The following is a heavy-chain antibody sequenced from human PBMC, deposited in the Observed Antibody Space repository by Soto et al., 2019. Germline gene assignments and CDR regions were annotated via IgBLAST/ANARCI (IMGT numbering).Heavy chain of an antibody. Sequence: QEQLVESGGGVVQPGRSLRLSCEPAGRSFSPYGMHWVRQAPGKGLEWVAAISNDGTKIDYADSVKGRYGISRDNSKNTMYLELTRLRTEGTAVYYCSKEGSPYCGDAFDSVGYCYFDLWGRGTLVTVSS. D-gene: IGHD2-21*02. CDR3: SKEGSPYCGDAFDSVGYCYFDL. CDR1: GRSFSPYG. CDR2: ISNDGTKI. V-gene: IGHV3-30*18. J-gene: IGHJ2*01.